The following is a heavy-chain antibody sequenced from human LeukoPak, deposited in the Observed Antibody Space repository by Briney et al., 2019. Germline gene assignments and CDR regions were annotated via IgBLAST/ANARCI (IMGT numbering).Heavy chain of an antibody. CDR2: INHSGST. J-gene: IGHJ6*02. Sequence: PSETLSLTCAVYGGSFSGYYWSWIRQPPGKGLEWIGEINHSGSTNYNPSLKSRVTISVDTSKNQFSLKLSSVTAADTAVYYCARSIAARPANGPFRPPYYYGMDVWGQGTTVTVSS. D-gene: IGHD6-6*01. CDR3: ARSIAARPANGPFRPPYYYGMDV. V-gene: IGHV4-34*01. CDR1: GGSFSGYY.